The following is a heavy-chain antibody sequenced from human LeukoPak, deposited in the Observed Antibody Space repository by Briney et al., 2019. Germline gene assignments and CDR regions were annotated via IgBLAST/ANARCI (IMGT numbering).Heavy chain of an antibody. D-gene: IGHD1-26*01. J-gene: IGHJ4*02. CDR1: GFTFSSHW. Sequence: PGGSLRLSCAASGFTFSSHWMSWVRQAPGKGLEWVANIKQDGSEKYYVDSVKGRFTISRDNAKNSLYLQMNSLRAEDTAVYYCARELRATYFDFWGQGTLVTVS. CDR3: ARELRATYFDF. CDR2: IKQDGSEK. V-gene: IGHV3-7*01.